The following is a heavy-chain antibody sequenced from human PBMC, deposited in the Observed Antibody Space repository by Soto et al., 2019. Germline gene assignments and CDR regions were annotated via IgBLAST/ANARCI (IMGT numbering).Heavy chain of an antibody. CDR3: ARAKYYYDSSGYYPYFDY. Sequence: QVQLQESGPGLVKPSGTLSLTCAVSGGSISSSNWWSWVRQPPGKGLEWIGEIYHSGSTNYNPSLKSRVTISVDKSKHQFSLKLSSVTAADTAVYYCARAKYYYDSSGYYPYFDYWGQGTLVTVSS. J-gene: IGHJ4*02. D-gene: IGHD3-22*01. CDR2: IYHSGST. V-gene: IGHV4-4*02. CDR1: GGSISSSNW.